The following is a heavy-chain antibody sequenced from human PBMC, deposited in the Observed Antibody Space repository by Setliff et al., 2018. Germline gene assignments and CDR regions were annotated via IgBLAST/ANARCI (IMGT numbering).Heavy chain of an antibody. J-gene: IGHJ6*03. V-gene: IGHV4-34*01. CDR2: INHRGST. D-gene: IGHD3-3*01. CDR3: ARVTGFFYVDA. CDR1: GGTFSDYH. Sequence: PSETLSLTCAAYGGTFSDYHWTWIRQSPEKGLEWIGEINHRGSTNYNPSLKSRVTISIDTSKDQFSLRLTSVTAADTAIYYCARVTGFFYVDAWGKGTTVTVSS.